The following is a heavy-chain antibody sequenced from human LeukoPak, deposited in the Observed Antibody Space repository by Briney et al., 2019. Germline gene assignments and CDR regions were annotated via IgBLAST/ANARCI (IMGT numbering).Heavy chain of an antibody. CDR2: ISSNSSYI. CDR3: ARSTTDFWSGDFDP. J-gene: IGHJ5*02. Sequence: PGGSLRLSCAASGFTFSSYSMNWVRQAPGKELEWVSSISSNSSYIYYAGSVKGRFTISRDNAKNSLYLQMNSLRAEDTAVYYCARSTTDFWSGDFDPWGQGTLVTVSS. D-gene: IGHD3-3*01. CDR1: GFTFSSYS. V-gene: IGHV3-21*01.